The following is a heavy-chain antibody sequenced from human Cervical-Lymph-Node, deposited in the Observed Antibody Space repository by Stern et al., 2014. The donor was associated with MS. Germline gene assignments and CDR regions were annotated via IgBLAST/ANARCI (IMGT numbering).Heavy chain of an antibody. J-gene: IGHJ4*01. CDR3: ATLTTVTSRFDY. Sequence: VQLVESGPGLVKPSETLSLTCAVSGGSISSYYWSWIRQPPGKGQEWIGFIYYTGITNYNPSLKTRVTISVDTPNNHFSLKLSSVTAADTAVYYCATLTTVTSRFDYWGHGTLVTVSS. CDR1: GGSISSYY. CDR2: IYYTGIT. V-gene: IGHV4-59*01. D-gene: IGHD4-17*01.